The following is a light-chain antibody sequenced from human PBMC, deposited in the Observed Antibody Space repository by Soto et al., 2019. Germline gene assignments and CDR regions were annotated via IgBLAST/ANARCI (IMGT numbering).Light chain of an antibody. CDR2: GAS. J-gene: IGKJ2*01. V-gene: IGKV3-15*01. CDR1: QSVRSN. CDR3: QQYNNWPRT. Sequence: EIVMTQSPATLSVSPGERATLSCRASQSVRSNLAWYQQKPGQAPRVLIYGASTRATGIPARFSGSGSGTEFTLTISSLQSEDFAVYYCQQYNNWPRTFGQGTKLEI.